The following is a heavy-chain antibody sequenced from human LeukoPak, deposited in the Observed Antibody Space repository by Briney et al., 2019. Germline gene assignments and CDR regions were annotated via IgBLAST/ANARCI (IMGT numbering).Heavy chain of an antibody. V-gene: IGHV3-7*01. CDR3: AKDLSGVTGYTYGRGIDY. CDR2: IKKDGSEK. Sequence: GGSLRLSCAASGFTFSGYWMSWVRQAPGKWLEWVANIKKDGSEKYYVDSVKGRFTISRDNAKTSLYLQMNSLRAEDTAVYYCAKDLSGVTGYTYGRGIDYWGQGTLVTVSS. J-gene: IGHJ4*02. CDR1: GFTFSGYW. D-gene: IGHD5-18*01.